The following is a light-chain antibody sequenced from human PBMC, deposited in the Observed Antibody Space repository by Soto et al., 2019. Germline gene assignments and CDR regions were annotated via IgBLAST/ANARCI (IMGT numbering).Light chain of an antibody. CDR2: DAS. CDR1: QSVRSY. Sequence: EIVLTQSPATLSLSPGERATLSCRASQSVRSYLAWYQQKPGQAPRLLIYDASNRATDIPARFSGSGSGTDFTLTSSSLDPEDSAVYYCHQRSKWPLTFGGGTKVELK. V-gene: IGKV3-11*01. J-gene: IGKJ4*01. CDR3: HQRSKWPLT.